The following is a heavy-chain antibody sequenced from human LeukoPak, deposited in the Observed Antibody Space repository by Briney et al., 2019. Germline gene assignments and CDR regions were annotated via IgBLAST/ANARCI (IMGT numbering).Heavy chain of an antibody. J-gene: IGHJ4*02. Sequence: ASVKVSCKASGYTFTGYYMHWVRQAPGHGLEWMGWINPDSGGTNYAQKFQGRVTMTRDTSINTAYMELSRLRSDDTAVYYCARINYRPIIKFFDFWGQGTLVTVSS. V-gene: IGHV1-2*02. CDR3: ARINYRPIIKFFDF. CDR2: INPDSGGT. CDR1: GYTFTGYY. D-gene: IGHD4-11*01.